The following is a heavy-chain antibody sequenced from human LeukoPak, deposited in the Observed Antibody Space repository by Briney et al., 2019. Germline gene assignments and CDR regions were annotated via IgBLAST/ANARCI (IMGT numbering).Heavy chain of an antibody. Sequence: SETPSLTCTVSGGSISSGNYYWSWIRQPAGKGLEWIGRIHTSGSTNYNPSLKSRVTISVDTSKNQFSLKLSSVTAADTAVYYCARDYGSGWLYWGQGTLVTVSS. V-gene: IGHV4-61*02. CDR1: GGSISSGNYY. CDR3: ARDYGSGWLY. J-gene: IGHJ4*02. D-gene: IGHD6-19*01. CDR2: IHTSGST.